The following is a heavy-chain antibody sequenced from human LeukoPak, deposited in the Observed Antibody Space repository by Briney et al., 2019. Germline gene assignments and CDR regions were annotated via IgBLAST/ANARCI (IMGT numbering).Heavy chain of an antibody. CDR2: ISAYNGNT. Sequence: GASVKVSCKASGYTFTSYGISWVRQAPGQGLEWMGWISAYNGNTNYAQKLKGRGTMTTDTSTSTAYMELRSLRSDDTAVYYCARVNDILTGYTTPYYYYGMDVWGQGTTVTVSS. CDR1: GYTFTSYG. CDR3: ARVNDILTGYTTPYYYYGMDV. J-gene: IGHJ6*02. D-gene: IGHD3-9*01. V-gene: IGHV1-18*01.